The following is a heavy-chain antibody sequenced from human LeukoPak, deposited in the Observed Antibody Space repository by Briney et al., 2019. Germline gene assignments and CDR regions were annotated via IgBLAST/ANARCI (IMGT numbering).Heavy chain of an antibody. CDR2: ISSSSSYI. V-gene: IGHV3-21*04. CDR1: GFTFSSYS. J-gene: IGHJ6*03. CDR3: ARDQGITIFGVVNYGYMDV. D-gene: IGHD3-3*01. Sequence: GGSLRLSCAASGFTFSSYSMNWVRQAPGKGLEWVSSISSSSSYIYYADSVKGRFTISRDNAKNSLYLQMNSLRAEDTAVYYCARDQGITIFGVVNYGYMDVWGKGTTVTVSS.